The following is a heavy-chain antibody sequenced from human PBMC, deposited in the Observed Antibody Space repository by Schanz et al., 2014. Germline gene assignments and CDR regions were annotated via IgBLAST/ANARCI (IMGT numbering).Heavy chain of an antibody. Sequence: EVQLVESGGGLVQPGGSLRLSCAASGFSVSSNFMTWVRQAPGKGLEWVANINQDGSDKSYVDSVKGRFTISRDTAKNTVFLQMNNLRAEDTAVYYCARGASRDYFAMDVWGPGPTVTVSS. CDR2: INQDGSDK. CDR3: ARGASRDYFAMDV. CDR1: GFSVSSNF. V-gene: IGHV3-7*01. J-gene: IGHJ6*02.